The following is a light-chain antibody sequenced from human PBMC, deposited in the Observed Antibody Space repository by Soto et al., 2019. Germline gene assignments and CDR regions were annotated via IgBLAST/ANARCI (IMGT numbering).Light chain of an antibody. V-gene: IGKV1-27*01. CDR2: AAI. CDR3: PKYNSAPWT. CDR1: QGIGEY. J-gene: IGKJ1*01. Sequence: DIQMTQSPSSLSASVGDRVTITCRASQGIGEYLAWYQKKPGKVPKLLIYAAITLQTGVPSRFSGSGSGTDFTLTISSLQPEDVATYYCPKYNSAPWTFGQGTKVEIK.